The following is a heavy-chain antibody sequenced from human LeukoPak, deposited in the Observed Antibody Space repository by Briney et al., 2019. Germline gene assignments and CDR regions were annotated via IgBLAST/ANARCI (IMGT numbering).Heavy chain of an antibody. J-gene: IGHJ3*02. CDR3: ARVIPARDYYDSSGYLDAFDI. CDR1: GGTFSSYA. V-gene: IGHV1-69*05. CDR2: IIPIFGTA. Sequence: ASVKVSCKASGGTFSSYAISWVRQAPGQGLEWMGGIIPIFGTANYAQRFQGRVTITTDESTSTAYMELSSLRSEDTAVYYCARVIPARDYYDSSGYLDAFDIWGQGTMVTVSS. D-gene: IGHD3-22*01.